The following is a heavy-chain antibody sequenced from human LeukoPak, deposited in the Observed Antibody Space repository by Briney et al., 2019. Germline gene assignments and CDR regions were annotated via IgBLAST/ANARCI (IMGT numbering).Heavy chain of an antibody. CDR3: TRLGDY. V-gene: IGHV3-7*01. Sequence: GGSLRLSCVASGFSFSRYWVNWVRQAPGKGLEWLANTNEDGTETYHVDSVKGRFTISRDNAKNSLYLQMNNLRVEDTAVYFCTRLGDYWGQGALVTVSS. CDR2: TNEDGTET. CDR1: GFSFSRYW. J-gene: IGHJ4*02. D-gene: IGHD3-16*01.